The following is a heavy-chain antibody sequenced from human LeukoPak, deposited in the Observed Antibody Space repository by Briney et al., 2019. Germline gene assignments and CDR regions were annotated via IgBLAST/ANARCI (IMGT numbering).Heavy chain of an antibody. CDR2: IYYSGST. J-gene: IGHJ6*02. D-gene: IGHD6-19*01. CDR1: GGSISSYY. Sequence: PSETLSLTCTVSGGSISSYYWSWIRQPPGKGLEWIGYIYYSGSTNYNPSLKSRVTISVDTSKNQFSLKLSSVTAADTAVYYCARGVGKQWLVLNDYYYYGMDVWGQGTTVTVSS. CDR3: ARGVGKQWLVLNDYYYYGMDV. V-gene: IGHV4-59*01.